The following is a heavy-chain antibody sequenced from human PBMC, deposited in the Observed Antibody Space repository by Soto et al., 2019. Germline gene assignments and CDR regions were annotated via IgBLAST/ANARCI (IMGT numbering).Heavy chain of an antibody. CDR1: GGTFSSYP. V-gene: IGHV1-69*04. CDR2: IIPILGIA. J-gene: IGHJ6*02. D-gene: IGHD6-13*01. Sequence: QVQLVQSGAEVKKPGSSVKVSCKASGGTFSSYPISWVRQAPGQGLEWMGRIIPILGIANYAQKFQGRVTITADKSTSTAYMELSSLRSEDTAVYYCARDSSTDYYYYYGMDVWGQGTTVTVSS. CDR3: ARDSSTDYYYYYGMDV.